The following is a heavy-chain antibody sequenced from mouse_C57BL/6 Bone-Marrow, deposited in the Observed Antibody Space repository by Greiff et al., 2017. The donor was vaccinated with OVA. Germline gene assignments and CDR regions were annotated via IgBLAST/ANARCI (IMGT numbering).Heavy chain of an antibody. CDR2: IYPGSGST. D-gene: IGHD2-4*01. J-gene: IGHJ3*01. Sequence: QVQLQQPGAELVKPGASVTMSCKASGYTFTSYWITWVKQRPGQGLEWIGDIYPGSGSTNYNEKFKRKATLTVDTSSSTAYRQLSRLTSEDSAVYYCARGGIWIYYDYDERFAYWGQGTLVTVSA. V-gene: IGHV1-55*01. CDR1: GYTFTSYW. CDR3: ARGGIWIYYDYDERFAY.